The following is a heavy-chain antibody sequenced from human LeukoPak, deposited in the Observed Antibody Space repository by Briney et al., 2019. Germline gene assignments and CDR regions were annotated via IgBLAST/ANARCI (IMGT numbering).Heavy chain of an antibody. J-gene: IGHJ4*02. V-gene: IGHV3-23*01. D-gene: IGHD3-22*01. CDR1: GFTFSSYA. CDR3: AKGLVLGGDYYDSSGIDY. Sequence: GGSLRLSCAASGFTFSSYAMSWVRQAPGKGLEWVSAISGSGGSTYYADSVKGRFTISRDNSKNTLYLQMNSLRAEDTAVYYCAKGLVLGGDYYDSSGIDYWGQGTLVTVSS. CDR2: ISGSGGST.